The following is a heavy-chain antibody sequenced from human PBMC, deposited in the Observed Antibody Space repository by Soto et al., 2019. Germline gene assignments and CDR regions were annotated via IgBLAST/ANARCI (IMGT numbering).Heavy chain of an antibody. V-gene: IGHV2-5*02. CDR1: GFSLSTSGVG. CDR3: ARTPLAWLAPLFDY. Sequence: GSGPTLVNPTQTLTLTCTFSGFSLSTSGVGVGWIRQPPGKALEWLALIYWDDDKRYSPSLKSRLTITKDTSKNQVVLTMTNMDPVDTATYYCARTPLAWLAPLFDYWGQGTLVTVSS. CDR2: IYWDDDK. D-gene: IGHD6-19*01. J-gene: IGHJ4*02.